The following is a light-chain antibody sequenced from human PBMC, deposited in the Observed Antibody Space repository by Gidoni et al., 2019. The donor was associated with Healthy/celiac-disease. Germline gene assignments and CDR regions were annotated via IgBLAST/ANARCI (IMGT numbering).Light chain of an antibody. CDR3: QQYNNWRT. CDR2: GAS. Sequence: EIGMTQSPATLSVSPGERATLSCRASQSVSSNLAWYQQKPGQAPRLLFYGASTRAAGIPARCSGSGSGTEFPLTISSLQSEDFAVYYCQQYNNWRTFGQGTKVEIK. V-gene: IGKV3-15*01. CDR1: QSVSSN. J-gene: IGKJ1*01.